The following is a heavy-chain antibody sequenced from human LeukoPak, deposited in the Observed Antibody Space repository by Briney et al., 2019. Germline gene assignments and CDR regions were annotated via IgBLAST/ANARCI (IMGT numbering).Heavy chain of an antibody. CDR2: ISGSGDST. Sequence: PGGSLRLSCAASGFTFSSYAMSWVRQAPGKGLEWVSRISGSGDSTYYADSVKGRFTISRDNSKNTLYLQMNSLRAEDTAVYYCARDRVVVTIFGVVPQPVNGNWFDPWGQGTLVTVSS. CDR1: GFTFSSYA. J-gene: IGHJ5*02. CDR3: ARDRVVVTIFGVVPQPVNGNWFDP. D-gene: IGHD3-3*01. V-gene: IGHV3-23*01.